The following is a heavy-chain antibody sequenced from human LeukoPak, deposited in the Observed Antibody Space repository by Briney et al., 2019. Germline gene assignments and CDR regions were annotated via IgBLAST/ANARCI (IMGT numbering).Heavy chain of an antibody. Sequence: PSETLSLTCTVSGGSISSYYWSWMRQPPGKGLEWIGYIYYSGSTNYNPSLKSRVTISVDTSKNQFSLKLSSVTAADTAVYYCARQDYGGNLGYWGQGTLVTVSS. CDR2: IYYSGST. CDR1: GGSISSYY. V-gene: IGHV4-59*08. D-gene: IGHD4-23*01. J-gene: IGHJ4*02. CDR3: ARQDYGGNLGY.